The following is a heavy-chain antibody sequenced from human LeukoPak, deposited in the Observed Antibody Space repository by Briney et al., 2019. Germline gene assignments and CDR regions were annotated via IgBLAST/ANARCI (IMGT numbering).Heavy chain of an antibody. CDR2: IYHGDSDT. CDR1: GYSFTSYW. CDR3: ARHVGYSYGYWGADYDY. D-gene: IGHD5-18*01. V-gene: IGHV5-51*01. J-gene: IGHJ4*02. Sequence: ESGKSSCKGSGYSFTSYWISWVRQMPGKGLEWMGIIYHGDSDTRYRPSFRSVVTTSDDKSISTAYLQWSSLKASDTAMYYCARHVGYSYGYWGADYDYWGQGTLVTVSS.